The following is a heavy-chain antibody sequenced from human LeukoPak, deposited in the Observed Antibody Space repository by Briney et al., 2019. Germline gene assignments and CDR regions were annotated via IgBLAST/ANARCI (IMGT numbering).Heavy chain of an antibody. CDR3: ARDILTYDSSGYYA. CDR1: GYTFTSYG. Sequence: ASVKVSCKASGYTFTSYGISWVRQAPGQGLEWMGWISAYNGNTNYAQKLQGRVTMTTDTSTSTAYMELRSLRSDDTAVYYCARDILTYDSSGYYAWGQGTLVTVSS. D-gene: IGHD3-22*01. J-gene: IGHJ5*02. V-gene: IGHV1-18*01. CDR2: ISAYNGNT.